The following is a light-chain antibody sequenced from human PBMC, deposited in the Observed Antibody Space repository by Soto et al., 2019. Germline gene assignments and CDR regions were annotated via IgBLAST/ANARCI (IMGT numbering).Light chain of an antibody. V-gene: IGKV3-11*01. Sequence: EIVLTQSPATLSLSRGEIATRACRTSQSVSSYLAWYQQKPGQAPRLLIYDASNRATGIPARFSGSGSGTDFTLTISSLEPEDFAVYYCRQRSNWPWTFGQGTKV. J-gene: IGKJ1*01. CDR2: DAS. CDR1: QSVSSY. CDR3: RQRSNWPWT.